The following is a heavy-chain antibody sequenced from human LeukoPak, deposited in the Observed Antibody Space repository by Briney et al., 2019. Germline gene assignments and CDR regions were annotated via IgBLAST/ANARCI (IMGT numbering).Heavy chain of an antibody. CDR1: GFTFSSYW. D-gene: IGHD6-13*01. CDR3: ARAYSSSWYED. CDR2: INSDGSST. V-gene: IGHV3-74*01. J-gene: IGHJ4*02. Sequence: PGGSLRLPCAASGFTFSSYWMRWVRQAPGKGLVWVSRINSDGSSTSYADSVKGRFTMSRNNAKNTLYLQMNSLRAEDTAVYYCARAYSSSWYEDWGQGTLVTVSS.